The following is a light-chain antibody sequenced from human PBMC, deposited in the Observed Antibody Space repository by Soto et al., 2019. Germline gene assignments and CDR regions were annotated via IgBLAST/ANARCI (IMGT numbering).Light chain of an antibody. J-gene: IGKJ2*01. CDR2: ATS. CDR3: QQYNSSPYT. Sequence: EIVLTQSPGTLSLSPGERATLSCRASQSITSTYLAWYQQKSGQAPRLLIYATSSRATGIPDRFSGSGSRTDFTVPISRLEPEDFAVYYCQQYNSSPYTFGQGTNLEIK. V-gene: IGKV3-20*01. CDR1: QSITSTY.